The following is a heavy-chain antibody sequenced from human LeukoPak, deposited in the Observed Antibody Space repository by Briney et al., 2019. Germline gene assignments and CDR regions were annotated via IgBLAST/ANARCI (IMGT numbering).Heavy chain of an antibody. CDR2: INHSGST. D-gene: IGHD3-16*01. Sequence: SGTLSLTCAVYGGSLSGYYWSWIRQPPGKGLEWIGEINHSGSTNYNPSLKSRVTISVDTSKNQFSLKLSSVTAADTAVFYCARGLYDYVWGSFRHLAPFDYWGQGTLGTVSS. CDR3: ARGLYDYVWGSFRHLAPFDY. CDR1: GGSLSGYY. J-gene: IGHJ4*02. V-gene: IGHV4-34*01.